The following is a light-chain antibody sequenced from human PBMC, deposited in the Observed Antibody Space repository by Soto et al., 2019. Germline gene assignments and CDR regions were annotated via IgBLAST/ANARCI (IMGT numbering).Light chain of an antibody. CDR1: QTISTS. CDR3: QQSYTSPVT. V-gene: IGKV1-39*01. J-gene: IGKJ4*01. Sequence: DIQTTQPPSSLSASVGDRVTFTCRTKQTISTSLTWYEQKPGKAPNLLIYRASNLQSGVPSRFSGGGSGTDFTLTISSLQPEGFGTYYCQQSYTSPVTFGGGTKVDIK. CDR2: RAS.